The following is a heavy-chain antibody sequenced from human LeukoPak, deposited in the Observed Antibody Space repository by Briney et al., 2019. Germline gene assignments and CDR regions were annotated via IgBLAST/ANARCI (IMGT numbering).Heavy chain of an antibody. CDR1: AFTFSRYE. Sequence: GRSLRLSCAASAFTFSRYEMNWDRQVPGEWMEWVSPISGSGSSIYYADSVKGRFTISRDNAKNLLHLQMKSLRAEDTATYYCATGEVKGDGYNFGSWGQGTLVTVSS. V-gene: IGHV3-48*03. D-gene: IGHD5-24*01. CDR2: ISGSGSSI. CDR3: ATGEVKGDGYNFGS. J-gene: IGHJ4*02.